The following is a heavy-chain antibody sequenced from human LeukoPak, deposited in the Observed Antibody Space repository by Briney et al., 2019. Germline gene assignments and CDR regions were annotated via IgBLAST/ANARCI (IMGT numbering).Heavy chain of an antibody. CDR3: ARNPYDNYHFDY. CDR2: ISYDGSNQ. J-gene: IGHJ4*02. D-gene: IGHD4-17*01. V-gene: IGHV3-30-3*01. Sequence: GGSLRLSCAASGFTFSNIAMHWVRQAPGKGLEWEAAISYDGSNQHYAESVKGRFTISRDNMKNTLYLQMSSLRVEDTAVYYCARNPYDNYHFDYWGQGTLVTLSS. CDR1: GFTFSNIA.